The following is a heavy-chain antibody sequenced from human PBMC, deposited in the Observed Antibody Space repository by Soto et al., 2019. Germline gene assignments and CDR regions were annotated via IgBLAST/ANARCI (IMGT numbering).Heavy chain of an antibody. CDR2: ISHDGSNK. D-gene: IGHD6-13*01. Sequence: GGWLRLSXAASGFAFSTFGIRWVRQAPGKGLEWVAVISHDGSNKNYADSVKGRFTISRDNSKDTLYLQMYSLRADDTAVYHCAKDLEKQQLDYHFDYWGQGTLVTVSS. V-gene: IGHV3-30*18. J-gene: IGHJ4*02. CDR3: AKDLEKQQLDYHFDY. CDR1: GFAFSTFG.